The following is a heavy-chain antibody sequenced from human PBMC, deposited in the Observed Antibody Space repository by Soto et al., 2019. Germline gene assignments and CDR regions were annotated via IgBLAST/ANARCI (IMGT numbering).Heavy chain of an antibody. D-gene: IGHD3-10*01. CDR1: GFTFSTYG. J-gene: IGHJ6*03. CDR2: GGSGGSR. V-gene: IGHV3-23*01. Sequence: DVQLLESGGGLVQWGGSLRLSCVTAGFTFSTYGMTWVRQSPGKGLEWVSYGGSGGSRYYAESVKGRFTISSDNSKNDLSLEMNSLRAEDTATYYCVKFRGRAYPYYYMDVWGKGTTVTVSS. CDR3: VKFRGRAYPYYYMDV.